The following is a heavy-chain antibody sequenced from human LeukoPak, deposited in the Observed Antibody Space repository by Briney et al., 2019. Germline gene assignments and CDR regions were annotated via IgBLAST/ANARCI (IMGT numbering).Heavy chain of an antibody. CDR2: IKQDGSEK. CDR3: ARDNGVAVAGTVLDYFDY. CDR1: GFTFSSYW. Sequence: GGSLRLSCAASGFTFSSYWMSWVRQAPGKGLEWVANIKQDGSEKYYVNSVKGRFTISRDNAKNSLYLQMNSLRAEDTAVYYCARDNGVAVAGTVLDYFDYWGQGTLVTVSS. V-gene: IGHV3-7*01. D-gene: IGHD6-19*01. J-gene: IGHJ4*02.